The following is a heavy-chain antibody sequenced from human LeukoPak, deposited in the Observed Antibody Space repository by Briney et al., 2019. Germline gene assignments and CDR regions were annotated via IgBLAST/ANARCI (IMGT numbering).Heavy chain of an antibody. Sequence: SLTLSLTCTVSGGSISSGSYYWSWIRQPAGKGLEWIGRIYTSGSTNYNPSLKSRVTISVDTSKNQFSLKLSSVTAADTAVYYCARDGVGIAVAATMVWGQGTMVTVSS. V-gene: IGHV4-61*02. CDR2: IYTSGST. J-gene: IGHJ3*01. D-gene: IGHD6-19*01. CDR3: ARDGVGIAVAATMV. CDR1: GGSISSGSYY.